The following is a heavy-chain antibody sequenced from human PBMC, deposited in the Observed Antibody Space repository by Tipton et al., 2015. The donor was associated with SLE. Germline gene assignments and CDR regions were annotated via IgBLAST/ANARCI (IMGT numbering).Heavy chain of an antibody. Sequence: TLSLTCTVSGGSISSYYWNWIRQPAGKGLEWIGRIYISGSTNYNPSLKSRVTISVDTSKNQFSLKLSSVTAADTAVYYCAGGRYFDWLGYWGQGTLVTVSS. CDR1: GGSISSYY. CDR3: AGGRYFDWLGY. J-gene: IGHJ4*02. D-gene: IGHD3-9*01. V-gene: IGHV4-4*07. CDR2: IYISGST.